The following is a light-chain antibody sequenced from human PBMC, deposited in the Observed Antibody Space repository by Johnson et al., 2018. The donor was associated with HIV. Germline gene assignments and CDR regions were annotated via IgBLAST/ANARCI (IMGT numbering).Light chain of an antibody. V-gene: IGLV1-51*01. CDR1: SSNIENDY. CDR3: GAWDSTLNAYV. CDR2: DNN. J-gene: IGLJ1*01. Sequence: QSVLTQPPSVSAAPGEKVNISCSGSSSNIENDYVSWYQQLPGTAPKLLIYDNNKRPSGIPDRFSGSKSGTSATLGITGLQTGDEGDYFCGAWDSTLNAYVFGTGTKGTVL.